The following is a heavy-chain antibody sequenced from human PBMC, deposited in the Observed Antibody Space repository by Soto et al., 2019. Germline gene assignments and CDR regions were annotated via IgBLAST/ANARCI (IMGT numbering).Heavy chain of an antibody. CDR1: GGSISSGDYY. J-gene: IGHJ4*02. V-gene: IGHV4-30-4*01. CDR2: IYYSGST. D-gene: IGHD5-18*01. CDR3: AIYTAMDPTFDY. Sequence: QVQLQESGPGLVKPSQTLSLTCTVSGGSISSGDYYWSWIRQPPGKGLEWIGYIYYSGSTYYNPSLKSRVTISVDTSKNQFSLKLNSVTAAVTAVYYCAIYTAMDPTFDYWGQGTLVTVYS.